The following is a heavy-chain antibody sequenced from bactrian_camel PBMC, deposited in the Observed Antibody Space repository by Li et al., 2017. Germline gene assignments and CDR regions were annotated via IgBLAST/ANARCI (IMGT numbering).Heavy chain of an antibody. CDR3: ALIPHMALP. Sequence: VQLVESGGGLVQPGGSLRLSCAALGFSFSGYAMSWVRQAPGKEREGVAVLDSGGHTTYADSVKGRFTISQDSAKKTLYLQMNSLKTEDTAMYYCALIPHMALPWGQG. D-gene: IGHD2*01. J-gene: IGHJ6*01. CDR1: GFSFSGYA. V-gene: IGHV3S67*01. CDR2: LDSGGHT.